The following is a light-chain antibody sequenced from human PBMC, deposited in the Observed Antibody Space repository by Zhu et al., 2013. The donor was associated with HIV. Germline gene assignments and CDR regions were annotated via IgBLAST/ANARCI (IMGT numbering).Light chain of an antibody. CDR3: QQSYSTPLT. CDR1: QSIGTW. J-gene: IGKJ4*01. CDR2: DAS. V-gene: IGKV1-5*01. Sequence: DIQMTQSPSTLSPSVGDRVTITCRASQSIGTWLAWYQQKPGKAPKLLIYDASSLEAGVPSRFSGSGSGTEFTLTISSLQPEDFATYYCQQSYSTPLTFGGGTKVEIK.